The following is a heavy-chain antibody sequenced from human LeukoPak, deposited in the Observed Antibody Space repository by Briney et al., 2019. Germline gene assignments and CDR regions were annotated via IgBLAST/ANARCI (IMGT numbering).Heavy chain of an antibody. CDR2: INPNSGGT. CDR1: GYTFTGYY. V-gene: IGHV1-2*04. D-gene: IGHD3-10*01. CDR3: AISITMVRGVMFDY. J-gene: IGHJ4*02. Sequence: ASVKVSCKASGYTFTGYYMHWVRQAPGRGLEWMGWINPNSGGTNYAQKFQGWVTMTRDTSISTAYMELSRLRSDDTAVYYCAISITMVRGVMFDYWGQGTLVTVSS.